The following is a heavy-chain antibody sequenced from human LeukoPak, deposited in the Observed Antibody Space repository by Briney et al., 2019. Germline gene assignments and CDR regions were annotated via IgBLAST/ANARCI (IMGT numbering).Heavy chain of an antibody. J-gene: IGHJ4*02. CDR1: GGSISSGSYY. CDR3: ARVYCSGGSCSFDY. D-gene: IGHD2-15*01. V-gene: IGHV4-61*02. CDR2: IYTSGST. Sequence: SETLSLTCTVSGGSISSGSYYWSWLRQPAGTGLEWIGRIYTSGSTNYNPSLKSRVTISVDTSKNQFSLKLSSVTAADTAVYYCARVYCSGGSCSFDYWGQGTLVTVSS.